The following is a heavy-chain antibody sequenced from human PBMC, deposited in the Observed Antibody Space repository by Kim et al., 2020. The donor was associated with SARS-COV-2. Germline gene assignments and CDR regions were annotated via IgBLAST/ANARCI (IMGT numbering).Heavy chain of an antibody. CDR1: GFTFSSYA. CDR2: ISYDGSNK. Sequence: GGSLRLSCAASGFTFSSYAMHWVRQAPGKGLEWVAVISYDGSNKYYADSVKGRFTISRDNSKNTLYLQMNSLRAEDTAVYYCARDRGSFDIWGQGTMVTVSS. D-gene: IGHD3-10*01. V-gene: IGHV3-30-3*01. CDR3: ARDRGSFDI. J-gene: IGHJ3*02.